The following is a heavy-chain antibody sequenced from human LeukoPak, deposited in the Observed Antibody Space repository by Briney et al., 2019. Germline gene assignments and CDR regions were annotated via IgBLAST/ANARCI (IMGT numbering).Heavy chain of an antibody. D-gene: IGHD7-27*01. V-gene: IGHV3-30-3*01. Sequence: GRSLRLSCAASGFTFSSYAMHWVRQAPGKGLEWVAVISYDGSNKYYADSVKGRLTISRDNSKNTLYLQMNSLRAEDTAVYYCAKDGGLWVSAHWGDSWGRGTLVTVSS. CDR1: GFTFSSYA. J-gene: IGHJ4*02. CDR2: ISYDGSNK. CDR3: AKDGGLWVSAHWGDS.